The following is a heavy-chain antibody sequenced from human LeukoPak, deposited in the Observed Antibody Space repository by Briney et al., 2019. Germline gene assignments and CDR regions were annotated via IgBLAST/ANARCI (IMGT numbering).Heavy chain of an antibody. J-gene: IGHJ4*02. CDR1: GGSISSSSYY. CDR2: IYYSGST. V-gene: IGHV4-39*01. Sequence: SETLSLTCTVSGGSISSSSYYWGWIRQPPGKGLEWIGSIYYSGSTYYNPSLKSRVTISVDTSKNQFSLKLSSVTAADTAVYYCARLAAAGTFYLDYWGQGTLVTVSS. D-gene: IGHD6-13*01. CDR3: ARLAAAGTFYLDY.